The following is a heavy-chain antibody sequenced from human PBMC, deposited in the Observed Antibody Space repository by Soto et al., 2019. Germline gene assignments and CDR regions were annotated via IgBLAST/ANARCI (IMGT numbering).Heavy chain of an antibody. D-gene: IGHD1-7*01. CDR3: AKDRVTGTTAAYYFDY. J-gene: IGHJ4*02. Sequence: EVQLLESGGGLVQPGGSLRLSCAASGFTFSSYAMSWVRQAPGKGLEWVSAISGSGGSTYYADSVKGRFTSSRDNSKNTLYMQMNRLRAEDTAVYYCAKDRVTGTTAAYYFDYWGQGTLVTVSS. CDR2: ISGSGGST. V-gene: IGHV3-23*01. CDR1: GFTFSSYA.